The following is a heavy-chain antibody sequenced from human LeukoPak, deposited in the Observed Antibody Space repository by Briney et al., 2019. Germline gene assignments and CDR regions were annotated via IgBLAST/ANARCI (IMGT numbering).Heavy chain of an antibody. J-gene: IGHJ6*03. Sequence: ASVKVSCKASGYTFTSYGISWVRQAPGQGLEWRGWISAYNGNTNYAQKLQGRVTMTTDTSTSTAYMELRSLRSDDTAVYYCARGVGVAGMYYYYYYMDVWGKGTTVTISS. V-gene: IGHV1-18*01. CDR2: ISAYNGNT. CDR3: ARGVGVAGMYYYYYYMDV. D-gene: IGHD6-19*01. CDR1: GYTFTSYG.